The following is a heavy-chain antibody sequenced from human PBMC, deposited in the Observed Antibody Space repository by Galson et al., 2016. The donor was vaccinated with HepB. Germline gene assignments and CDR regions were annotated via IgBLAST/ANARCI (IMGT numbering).Heavy chain of an antibody. D-gene: IGHD5-18*01. V-gene: IGHV3-23*01. CDR3: VRGGDTVIGAAFDV. CDR2: ITSGGST. J-gene: IGHJ3*01. Sequence: SLRLSCAASGFTFSSYAMTWVRQAPGKGLEWVSVITSGGSTYYAASVKGRFTISRDNSKNTLYVQMNNLGAEDTAVYYCVRGGDTVIGAAFDVWGQGTMVTVSS. CDR1: GFTFSSYA.